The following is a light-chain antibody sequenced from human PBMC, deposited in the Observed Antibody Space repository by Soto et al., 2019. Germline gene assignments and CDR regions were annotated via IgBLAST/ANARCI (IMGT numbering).Light chain of an antibody. CDR1: SSDVGSYNL. Sequence: QSALTQPASVSGSPGQSITISCTGTSSDVGSYNLVSWYQQHPGKAPKLLIYDGSKRPSGVSNRFSESKSGNTASLTISGLQAEDEADYYCSSYVGNSAWAFGSGTRSPS. V-gene: IGLV2-23*01. J-gene: IGLJ1*01. CDR3: SSYVGNSAWA. CDR2: DGS.